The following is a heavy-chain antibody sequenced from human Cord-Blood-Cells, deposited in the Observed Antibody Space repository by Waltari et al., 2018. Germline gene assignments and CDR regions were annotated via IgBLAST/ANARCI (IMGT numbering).Heavy chain of an antibody. CDR2: IKQDGSEK. CDR3: ARGAAARPN. Sequence: EVQLVESGGGLVQPGGYLSLSCAASGFTFSSHWMSWVRQVPGKGLEWVANIKQDGSEKYYVDSVKGRFTISRDNAKNSLYLQMNSLRAEDTAVYYCARGAAARPNWGQGTLVTVSS. V-gene: IGHV3-7*04. D-gene: IGHD6-6*01. CDR1: GFTFSSHW. J-gene: IGHJ4*02.